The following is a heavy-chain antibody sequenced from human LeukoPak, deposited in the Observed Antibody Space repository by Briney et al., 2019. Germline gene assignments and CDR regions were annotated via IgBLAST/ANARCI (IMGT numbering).Heavy chain of an antibody. J-gene: IGHJ4*02. D-gene: IGHD6-19*01. V-gene: IGHV3-33*01. CDR2: IWYDGSNK. CDR1: GFTFSSYG. CDR3: ARGAVAGVFDY. Sequence: GGSLRLSCAASGFTFSSYGMHWVRQAPGKGLEWVAVIWYDGSNKYYADSVKGRFTISRDNSKNTLYLQMNSLRAEDTAVYYCARGAVAGVFDYWGQGTLVTVSS.